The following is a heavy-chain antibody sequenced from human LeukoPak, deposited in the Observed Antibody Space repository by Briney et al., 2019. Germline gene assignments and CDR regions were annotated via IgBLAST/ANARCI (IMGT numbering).Heavy chain of an antibody. CDR3: ARDTDY. Sequence: SETLSLTCTVSGGSISSYYWSWIRQPPGKGLEWIGYIYYSGSTNYNPSLKSRVTISVDTSKNQFSLKLSSVTAADTAVYYCARDTDYWGQGTLVTVSS. CDR1: GGSISSYY. CDR2: IYYSGST. J-gene: IGHJ4*02. V-gene: IGHV4-59*01.